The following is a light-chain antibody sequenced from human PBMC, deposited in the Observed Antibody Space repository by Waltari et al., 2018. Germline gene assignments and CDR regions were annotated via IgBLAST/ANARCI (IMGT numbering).Light chain of an antibody. J-gene: IGKJ1*01. V-gene: IGKV3-20*01. CDR2: GAS. CDR1: QGVRSSE. CDR3: LQYGSSPWT. Sequence: EIVLTQSPGTLSLSPGERATLSCRASQGVRSSELAWYQQKPGQAPRLLIFGASNGATGIPDRFSGSGSGTDFTLTISRLEPEDFAVYYCLQYGSSPWTFGQGTKVEIK.